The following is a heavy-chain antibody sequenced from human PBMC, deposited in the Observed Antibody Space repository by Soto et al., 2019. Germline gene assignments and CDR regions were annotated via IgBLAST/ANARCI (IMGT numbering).Heavy chain of an antibody. CDR2: IYYSGST. J-gene: IGHJ4*02. D-gene: IGHD3-10*01. CDR1: GGSIRSGGYY. V-gene: IGHV4-31*03. Sequence: TLSLTCTVSGGSIRSGGYYWSWIRQHPGKGLEWIGYIYYSGSTYYNPSLKSRVTISVDTSKNQFSLKLSSVTAADTAVYYCARGHDYYGSGSYYNAGYYFGYWGQGTLVTVSS. CDR3: ARGHDYYGSGSYYNAGYYFGY.